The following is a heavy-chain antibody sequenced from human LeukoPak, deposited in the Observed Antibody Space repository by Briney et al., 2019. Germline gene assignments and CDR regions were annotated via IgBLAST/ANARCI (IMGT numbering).Heavy chain of an antibody. V-gene: IGHV3-21*04. J-gene: IGHJ4*02. CDR3: AKDIHYYGSGNSFDY. CDR1: GFTFSSYS. D-gene: IGHD3-10*01. Sequence: GGSLRLSCAASGFTFSSYSMNWVRQAPGKGLEWVSSISSSSSYIYYADSVKGRFTISRDNAKNSLYLQMNSLRAEDTALYYCAKDIHYYGSGNSFDYWGQGTLVTVSS. CDR2: ISSSSSYI.